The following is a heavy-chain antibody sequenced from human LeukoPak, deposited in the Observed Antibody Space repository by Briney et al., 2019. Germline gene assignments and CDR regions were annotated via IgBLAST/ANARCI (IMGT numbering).Heavy chain of an antibody. CDR3: AKGKRELVDY. Sequence: GGSLRLSCAASGFTFDDYAMHWVRQAPGKGLEWVSGISWNSGSIGYADSVKGRFTISRDNAKNSLYLQMNSLRAEDTASYYCAKGKRELVDYWGQGTLVTVSS. V-gene: IGHV3-9*01. CDR1: GFTFDDYA. CDR2: ISWNSGSI. J-gene: IGHJ4*02. D-gene: IGHD1-26*01.